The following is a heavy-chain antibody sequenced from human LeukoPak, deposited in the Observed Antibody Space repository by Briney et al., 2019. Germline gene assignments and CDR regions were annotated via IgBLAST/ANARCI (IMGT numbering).Heavy chain of an antibody. V-gene: IGHV3-21*01. J-gene: IGHJ4*02. Sequence: GGSLRLSCSASGFNFSSQTMNWVRQAPRKGLEWVSSIDPSSTWIYHADSVKGRLTISRDNAKNSLYLQMNSLRVEDTAVYYCVRASYGDYEYWGQGILVTVSS. CDR3: VRASYGDYEY. D-gene: IGHD4-17*01. CDR2: IDPSSTWI. CDR1: GFNFSSQT.